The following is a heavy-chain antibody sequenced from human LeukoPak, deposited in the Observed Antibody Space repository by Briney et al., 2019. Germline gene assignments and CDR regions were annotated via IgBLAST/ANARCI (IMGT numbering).Heavy chain of an antibody. CDR1: GGSFSGYY. D-gene: IGHD2-21*01. Sequence: PSETLSLTCAVYGGSFSGYYWSWLRQPPGKGLEWIGEINHSGSTNYNPSLKSRVTISVDTSKNQFSLKLSPVTAADTAVYYCARGLVVARHDAFDIWGQGTMVTVSS. J-gene: IGHJ3*02. V-gene: IGHV4-34*01. CDR2: INHSGST. CDR3: ARGLVVARHDAFDI.